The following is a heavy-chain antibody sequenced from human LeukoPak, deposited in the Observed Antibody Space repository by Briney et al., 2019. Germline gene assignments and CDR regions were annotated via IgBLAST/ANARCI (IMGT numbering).Heavy chain of an antibody. Sequence: GGSLRLSCAVSGFAFSNYNMNWVRQAPGKGLEWVASISSSSGHIHYADSVKGRFTISRDNAKNSLYLQMNSLRAEDTAIYYCAKMTPHGDSVLWGQGSLVTVSS. J-gene: IGHJ4*02. CDR3: AKMTPHGDSVL. CDR2: ISSSSGHI. V-gene: IGHV3-21*01. CDR1: GFAFSNYN. D-gene: IGHD4-17*01.